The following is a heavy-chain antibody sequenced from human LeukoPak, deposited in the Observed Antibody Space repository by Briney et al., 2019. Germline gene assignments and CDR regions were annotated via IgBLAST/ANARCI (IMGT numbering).Heavy chain of an antibody. V-gene: IGHV1-2*02. CDR2: FNPNSGGT. CDR3: ARGCAYFDY. CDR1: GYTLTDYY. Sequence: ASVKVSCKASGYTLTDYYVHWVRLAPGQGLEWMGWFNPNSGGTNYAQKFQGGVTMTRDTSISTAYMELSRLTSDDTGVYYCARGCAYFDYWGQGTLVTVSS. J-gene: IGHJ4*02.